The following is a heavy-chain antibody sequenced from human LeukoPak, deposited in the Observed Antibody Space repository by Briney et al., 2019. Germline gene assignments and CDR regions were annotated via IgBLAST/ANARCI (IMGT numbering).Heavy chain of an antibody. D-gene: IGHD2-2*01. CDR1: GYTFTSYD. V-gene: IGHV1-2*02. Sequence: ASVKVSCKASGYTFTSYDINWVRQATGQGLEWMGWINPNSGGTNYAQKFQGRITMTRDTSISTAYMELSRLRSDDTAVYYCARATCSSTSCRPNYWGQETLVTVSS. J-gene: IGHJ4*02. CDR2: INPNSGGT. CDR3: ARATCSSTSCRPNY.